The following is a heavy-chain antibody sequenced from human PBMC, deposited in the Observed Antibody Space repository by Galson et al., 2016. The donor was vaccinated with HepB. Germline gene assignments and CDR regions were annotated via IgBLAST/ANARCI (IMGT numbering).Heavy chain of an antibody. V-gene: IGHV4-30-2*01. CDR1: GGSISSGDYS. CDR3: ARGPRLLRAYGDLIAYFDY. J-gene: IGHJ4*02. D-gene: IGHD3-10*01. CDR2: ISHTGNA. Sequence: TLSLTCTVSGGSISSGDYSWTWIRKPPGTGLEWIGHISHTGNAYYSPSLKSRVTMSVDRPKNHFSLHLASVTAADTAVYYCARGPRLLRAYGDLIAYFDYCGQGILVAVSS.